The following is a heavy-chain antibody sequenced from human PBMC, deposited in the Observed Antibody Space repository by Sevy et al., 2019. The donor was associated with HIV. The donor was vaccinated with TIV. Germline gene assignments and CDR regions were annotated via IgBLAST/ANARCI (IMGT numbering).Heavy chain of an antibody. D-gene: IGHD5-12*01. CDR1: GFTFSDYY. J-gene: IGHJ6*02. V-gene: IGHV3-11*06. CDR2: ISSSSSYT. Sequence: GGSLRLSCAASGFTFSDYYMSWIRQAPGKGLEWVSYISSSSSYTNYADSVKGRFTISRDNAKNSLYLQMNSLRAGDTAVYYCARSGGYSDYGMDVWGQGTTVTVSS. CDR3: ARSGGYSDYGMDV.